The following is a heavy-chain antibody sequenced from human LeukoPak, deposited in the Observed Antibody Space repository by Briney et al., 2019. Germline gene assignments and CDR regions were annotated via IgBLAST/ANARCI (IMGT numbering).Heavy chain of an antibody. J-gene: IGHJ6*02. CDR1: GFTFSSYA. CDR2: ISGSGGST. Sequence: PGGSLRLSCAASGFTFSSYAMSWVRQAPGKGLEWVSAISGSGGSTYYADSVKGRFTISRDNSKNTLYLQMNSLRAEDTAVYYCAKANIDGSGSYCNYYYYGMDVWGQGTTVTVSS. D-gene: IGHD3-10*01. V-gene: IGHV3-23*01. CDR3: AKANIDGSGSYCNYYYYGMDV.